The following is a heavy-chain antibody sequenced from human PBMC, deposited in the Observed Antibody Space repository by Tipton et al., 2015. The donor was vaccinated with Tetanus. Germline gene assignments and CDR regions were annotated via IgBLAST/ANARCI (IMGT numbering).Heavy chain of an antibody. Sequence: SLRLSCAASGFIFSSYGIHWVRQAPGKGLEWVAVSWYDGTDQYYADSVKGRFTISRDNSKNTLYLQMNSLRAEDTALYYCAREADCSGGSCFSGDWDNWGQGTQVAVSS. D-gene: IGHD2-15*01. CDR3: AREADCSGGSCFSGDWDN. J-gene: IGHJ4*02. CDR2: SWYDGTDQ. CDR1: GFIFSSYG. V-gene: IGHV3-33*01.